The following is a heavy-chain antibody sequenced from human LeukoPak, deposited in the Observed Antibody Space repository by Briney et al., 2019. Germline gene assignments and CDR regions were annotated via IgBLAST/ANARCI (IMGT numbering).Heavy chain of an antibody. V-gene: IGHV3-48*02. CDR3: ARDRDDYVGGSYRSLDY. CDR2: ISSSSSTI. D-gene: IGHD3-16*02. CDR1: GFTFSSYS. Sequence: PGGSLRLSCAASGFTFSSYSMTWVRQAPGKGLEWVSYISSSSSTIYYADSVKGRFTISRDNAKNSLYLQKNSLRDEDTAVYYCARDRDDYVGGSYRSLDYWGQGTLVTVSS. J-gene: IGHJ4*02.